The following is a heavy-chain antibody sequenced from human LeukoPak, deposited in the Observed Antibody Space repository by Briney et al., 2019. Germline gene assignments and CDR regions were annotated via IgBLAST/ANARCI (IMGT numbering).Heavy chain of an antibody. CDR1: GYTFTVYY. D-gene: IGHD1-26*01. J-gene: IGHJ4*02. CDR3: ARNVVGATTFDY. Sequence: ASVTVSFTASGYTFTVYYMHWVRQAPGQGLEWMGWINPNSGGTNYAQKFQGRVTMTRDTSISTAYMELSRLRSDDTAVYYCARNVVGATTFDYWGQGTLVTVSS. V-gene: IGHV1-2*02. CDR2: INPNSGGT.